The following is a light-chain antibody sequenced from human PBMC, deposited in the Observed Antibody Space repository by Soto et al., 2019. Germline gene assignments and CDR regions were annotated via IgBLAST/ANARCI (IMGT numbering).Light chain of an antibody. Sequence: DIQLTQSPSSLSASVGDRVTITCXASQTISSWLAWYQQKPGKAPKLLIYKASTLKSGVPSRFSGSGSGTEFTLTISSLQPDDFATYYCQQYNSYSETFGQGTKVDI. J-gene: IGKJ1*01. CDR3: QQYNSYSET. V-gene: IGKV1-5*03. CDR2: KAS. CDR1: QTISSW.